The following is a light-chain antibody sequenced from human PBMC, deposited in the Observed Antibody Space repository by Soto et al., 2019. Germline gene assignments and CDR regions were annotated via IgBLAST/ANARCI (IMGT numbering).Light chain of an antibody. V-gene: IGKV3-11*01. J-gene: IGKJ3*01. Sequence: IVLTQSPGTLSLSPLEIATLSFMASQSVSSNLAWYQQKPGQAPRLLIYGASNRATGIPARFSGSGSGTDFTLTISSLEPEDFAVYYCQQRSNWPPLFTFGPGTKVDIK. CDR3: QQRSNWPPLFT. CDR2: GAS. CDR1: QSVSSN.